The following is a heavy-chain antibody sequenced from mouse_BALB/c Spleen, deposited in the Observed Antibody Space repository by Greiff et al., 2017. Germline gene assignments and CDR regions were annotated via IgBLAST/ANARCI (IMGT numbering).Heavy chain of an antibody. D-gene: IGHD2-3*01. Sequence: EVQRVESGGGLVQPGGSRKLSCAASGFTFSSFGMHWVRQAPEKGLEWVAYISSGSSTIYYADTVKGRFTISRDNPKNTLFLQMTSLRSEDTAMYYCARRGIYDGYYLYAMDYWGQGTSVTVSA. V-gene: IGHV5-17*02. CDR2: ISSGSSTI. J-gene: IGHJ4*01. CDR3: ARRGIYDGYYLYAMDY. CDR1: GFTFSSFG.